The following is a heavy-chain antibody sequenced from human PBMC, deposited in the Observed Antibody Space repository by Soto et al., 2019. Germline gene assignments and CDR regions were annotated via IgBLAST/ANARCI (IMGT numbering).Heavy chain of an antibody. J-gene: IGHJ4*02. CDR1: GGSINSYY. CDR2: IHYTGAT. D-gene: IGHD2-21*02. Sequence: QVQLQESGPGLVKPSETLSLTCTVSGGSINSYYWSWIRQPPGQGLEWIGYIHYTGATKYSASLNGRLTISLDTSKNQFSLWLNTVTAADTAVYYCARGAYCGGDCFYYFDYCGQGTLVTVSS. V-gene: IGHV4-59*01. CDR3: ARGAYCGGDCFYYFDY.